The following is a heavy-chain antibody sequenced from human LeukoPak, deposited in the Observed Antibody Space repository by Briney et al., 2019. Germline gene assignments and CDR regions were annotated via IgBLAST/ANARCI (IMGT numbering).Heavy chain of an antibody. Sequence: PSETLSLTCTVSGGSISNYFLTWVRQPVGKSLEWIGRLYTSGSTNYNPSLKSRVTMSPDTSMTQFSLKLKSVTAADTAVYYCAGGGSPHIWGQGTMVTVSS. D-gene: IGHD1-26*01. V-gene: IGHV4-4*07. J-gene: IGHJ3*02. CDR3: AGGGSPHI. CDR2: LYTSGST. CDR1: GGSISNYF.